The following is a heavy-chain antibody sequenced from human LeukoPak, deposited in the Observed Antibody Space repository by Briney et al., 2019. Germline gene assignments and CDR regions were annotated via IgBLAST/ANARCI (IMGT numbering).Heavy chain of an antibody. V-gene: IGHV4-4*02. CDR2: IFHSGST. CDR3: ARGHRVGATKAYYFDY. Sequence: PSETLSLTCAVSGVSNSSSNWWSWVRQPPGKGLEWIGQIFHSGSTNYNPSLKSRVTISVDKSKNQFSLKLSSVTAADTAVYYCARGHRVGATKAYYFDYWGQGTLVTVSS. J-gene: IGHJ4*02. D-gene: IGHD1-26*01. CDR1: GVSNSSSNW.